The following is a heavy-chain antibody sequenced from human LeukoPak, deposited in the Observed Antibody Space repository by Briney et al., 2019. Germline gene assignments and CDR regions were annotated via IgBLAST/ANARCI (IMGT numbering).Heavy chain of an antibody. V-gene: IGHV3-53*01. CDR2: IYSGGST. CDR1: GFTVSSNY. J-gene: IGHJ6*02. D-gene: IGHD2-2*02. Sequence: GGSLRLSCAASGFTVSSNYMSWVRQAPGKGLEWVSVIYSGGSTYYADSVKGRFTISRDSSNNTLYLQMNSLRADDTAVYYCARDIPVSEAVWGQGTTVTVSS. CDR3: ARDIPVSEAV.